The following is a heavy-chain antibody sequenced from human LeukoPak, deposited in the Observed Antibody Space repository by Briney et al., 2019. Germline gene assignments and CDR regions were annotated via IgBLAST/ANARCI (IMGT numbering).Heavy chain of an antibody. CDR3: ARDRRVRGVIRGLIDY. Sequence: SETLSLTCTVSGGSISSSSYYWGWIRQPPGKGLEWIGSIYYSGSTYYNPSLKSRVTISVDTSKNQFSLKLSSVTAADTAVYYCARDRRVRGVIRGLIDYWGQGTLVTVSS. CDR1: GGSISSSSYY. J-gene: IGHJ4*02. D-gene: IGHD3-10*01. CDR2: IYYSGST. V-gene: IGHV4-39*07.